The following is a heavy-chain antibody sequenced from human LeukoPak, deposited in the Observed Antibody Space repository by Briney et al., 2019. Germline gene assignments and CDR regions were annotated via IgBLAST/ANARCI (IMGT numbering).Heavy chain of an antibody. V-gene: IGHV6-1*01. CDR3: ARDSVVVPAATNYYYHGMDV. D-gene: IGHD2-2*01. Sequence: SQTLSLTCAISGDSVSSNSAAWNWIRQSPSRGLEWLGRTYYRSKWYNDYAVSVKSRITINPDTSKNQFSLQLSSVTPEDTAVYYCARDSVVVPAATNYYYHGMDVWGQGTTVTVSS. CDR2: TYYRSKWYN. CDR1: GDSVSSNSAA. J-gene: IGHJ6*02.